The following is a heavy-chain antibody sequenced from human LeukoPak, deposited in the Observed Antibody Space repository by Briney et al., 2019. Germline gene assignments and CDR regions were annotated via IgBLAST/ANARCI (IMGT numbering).Heavy chain of an antibody. J-gene: IGHJ4*02. Sequence: PGGSLRLSCAASGFTFSSKSMNWVRQAPGKGLEWVSYITGDSSITYYADFVKGRFTISRDNAKNSLYLQMNSLRDEGTAVYYCASRDYFDYWGQGTLVTVSS. CDR1: GFTFSSKS. V-gene: IGHV3-48*02. CDR3: ASRDYFDY. CDR2: ITGDSSIT.